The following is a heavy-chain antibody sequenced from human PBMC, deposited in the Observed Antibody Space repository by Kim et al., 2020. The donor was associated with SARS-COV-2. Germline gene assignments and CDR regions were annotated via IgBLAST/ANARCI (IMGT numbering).Heavy chain of an antibody. Sequence: ASVKVSCKASGYTFSSYDIKWVRQATGQGLEWMGWMNPNSGNTGYAQKFQGRVTMTRNNSTSTAYMNLSSLRSEDTAVYYCARGHAWNGGPYYFDYWGQGTLVTVSS. V-gene: IGHV1-8*01. CDR2: MNPNSGNT. CDR3: ARGHAWNGGPYYFDY. J-gene: IGHJ4*02. D-gene: IGHD1-1*01. CDR1: GYTFSSYD.